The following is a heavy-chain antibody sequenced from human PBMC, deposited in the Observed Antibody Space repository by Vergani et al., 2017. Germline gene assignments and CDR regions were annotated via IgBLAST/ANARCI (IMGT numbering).Heavy chain of an antibody. CDR1: GGSISSGGYY. J-gene: IGHJ4*02. V-gene: IGHV4-31*03. D-gene: IGHD2-2*01. Sequence: QVQLQESGPGLVRPSQTLSLTCTVSGGSISSGGYYWSWIRQHPGKGLEWIGYIYYTGSTYYNPSLKSRVSISVVTSKNQFSLKLSSVTAADTAVYYCARGKGVYQLPFDYWGQGTLVTVSS. CDR2: IYYTGST. CDR3: ARGKGVYQLPFDY.